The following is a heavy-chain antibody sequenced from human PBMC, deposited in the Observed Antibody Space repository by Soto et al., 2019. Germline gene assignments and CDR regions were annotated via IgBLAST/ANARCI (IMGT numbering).Heavy chain of an antibody. J-gene: IGHJ4*02. D-gene: IGHD3-9*01. CDR2: ISDSGSS. V-gene: IGHV4-31*03. Sequence: QVQLQESGPGLVKPSQTLTLTCTVSGGSISSGSFYWSWIRQHPGKGLEWIGHISDSGSSHYNPSLESRVXXXVXXSKNQFSLKLSAVTAADTAVYFCARTTFYDIFTAYYSLFDYWGQGTLVTVSS. CDR1: GGSISSGSFY. CDR3: ARTTFYDIFTAYYSLFDY.